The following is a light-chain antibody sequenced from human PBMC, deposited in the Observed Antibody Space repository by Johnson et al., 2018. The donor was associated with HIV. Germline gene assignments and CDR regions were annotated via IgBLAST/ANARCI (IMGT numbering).Light chain of an antibody. V-gene: IGLV1-51*01. J-gene: IGLJ1*01. Sequence: QSVLTQPPSVSAAPGQKVTISCSGSSSDIGNNYVSWYQQLPGTAPKLLIYDNNKRPSGIPDRFYGSKSGTSATLGITGLQTGDEADYYCETWDSSLSSVFGTGTKVTVL. CDR1: SSDIGNNY. CDR3: ETWDSSLSSV. CDR2: DNN.